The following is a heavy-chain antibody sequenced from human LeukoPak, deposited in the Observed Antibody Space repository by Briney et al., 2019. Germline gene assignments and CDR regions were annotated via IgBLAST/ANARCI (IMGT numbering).Heavy chain of an antibody. V-gene: IGHV3-43*02. CDR1: GFTFDNYA. Sequence: PGGSLRLSCTASGFTFDNYAMHWVCQAPGKGLEWVSLISGGGSSTSYADSVKGRFTISRDNNKGSLYLQMNSLTTEDTALYYCAKVLGSSSWYSLGSWGQGTLVTVSS. D-gene: IGHD6-13*01. CDR3: AKVLGSSSWYSLGS. CDR2: ISGGGSST. J-gene: IGHJ5*02.